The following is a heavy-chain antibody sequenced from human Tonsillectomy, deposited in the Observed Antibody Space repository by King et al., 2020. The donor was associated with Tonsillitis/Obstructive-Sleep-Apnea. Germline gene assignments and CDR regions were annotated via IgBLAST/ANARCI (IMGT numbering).Heavy chain of an antibody. CDR1: GESFSNYY. CDR3: ARGTNYGYSNYGGYGVYYMDV. Sequence: VQLQQRGAGLLKPSETLSLTCTVYGESFSNYYRTWIRQPPGKGLEWIGEVNHSGGTNYNPSRKSRVTIPVDTSKNQFSLKLSSVTAAETALLYCARGTNYGYSNYGGYGVYYMDVWGKGTTVTVSS. D-gene: IGHD4-11*01. J-gene: IGHJ6*03. V-gene: IGHV4-34*01. CDR2: VNHSGGT.